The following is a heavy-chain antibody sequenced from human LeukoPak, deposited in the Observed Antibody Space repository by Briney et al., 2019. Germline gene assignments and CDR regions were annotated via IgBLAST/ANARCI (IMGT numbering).Heavy chain of an antibody. D-gene: IGHD3-9*01. J-gene: IGHJ3*02. V-gene: IGHV3-9*01. Sequence: GGSLRLSCAASGFTFDDYAMHWVRQAPGKGLEWVSGISWNSGSIGYADSVKGRFTISRDNAKNPLYLQMNSLRAEDTAVYYCARGVLRYFDWSSQSDAFDIWGQGTMVTVSS. CDR2: ISWNSGSI. CDR1: GFTFDDYA. CDR3: ARGVLRYFDWSSQSDAFDI.